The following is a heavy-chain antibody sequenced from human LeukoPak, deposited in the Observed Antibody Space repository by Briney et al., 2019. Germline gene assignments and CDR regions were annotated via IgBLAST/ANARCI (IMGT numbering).Heavy chain of an antibody. Sequence: PSQTLSLTCTVSGGSISSGDYYWSWIRQPPGKGLEWIGYIYYSGSTYYNPSLKSRVTISVDMSKNQFSLKLSSVTAADTAVYYCARTYYDFWSGYYTLFDYWGQGTLVTVSS. CDR2: IYYSGST. J-gene: IGHJ4*02. D-gene: IGHD3-3*01. V-gene: IGHV4-30-4*08. CDR3: ARTYYDFWSGYYTLFDY. CDR1: GGSISSGDYY.